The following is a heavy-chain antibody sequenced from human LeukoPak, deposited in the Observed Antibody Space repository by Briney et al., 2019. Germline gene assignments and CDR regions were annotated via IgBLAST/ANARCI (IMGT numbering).Heavy chain of an antibody. V-gene: IGHV1-18*01. Sequence: ASVKVSCKASGYTFTSYGIGWVRQAPGQGLEWMGWISAYNGNTNYAQKLQGRVTMTTDTSTSTAYMELRSLRSDDTAVYYCARDLCGRSCPSADYYYGMDVWGQGTTVTVSS. J-gene: IGHJ6*02. D-gene: IGHD2-2*01. CDR3: ARDLCGRSCPSADYYYGMDV. CDR1: GYTFTSYG. CDR2: ISAYNGNT.